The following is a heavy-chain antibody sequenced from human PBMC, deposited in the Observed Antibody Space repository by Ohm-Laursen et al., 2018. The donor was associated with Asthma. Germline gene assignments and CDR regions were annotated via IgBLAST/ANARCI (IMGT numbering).Heavy chain of an antibody. CDR3: ARELAAGTSNWFDP. Sequence: ASVKVSCKASGYTFTSYAMHWVRQAPGQRLEWMGWINAGNGNTKYSQKFQGRVTITRDTSASTAYMELSSLRSEDMAVYYCARELAAGTSNWFDPWGQGTLVTVSS. CDR1: GYTFTSYA. CDR2: INAGNGNT. J-gene: IGHJ5*02. D-gene: IGHD6-19*01. V-gene: IGHV1-3*01.